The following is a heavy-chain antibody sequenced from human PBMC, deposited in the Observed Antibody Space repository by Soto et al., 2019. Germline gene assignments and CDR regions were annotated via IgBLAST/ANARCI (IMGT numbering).Heavy chain of an antibody. J-gene: IGHJ6*01. V-gene: IGHV3-21*01. CDR2: ISSSSSYI. D-gene: IGHD6-6*01. CDR1: VFTFSSYS. Sequence: VGSLRLSCASSVFTFSSYSMNCVRQSPGKWLEWVSSISSSSSYIYYADSVKGRFTISRDNAKNSLYLQMNSLRAEDTAVYYCARVISSWPYSSSGQSYYGMEVLGQGTTVMVSS. CDR3: ARVISSWPYSSSGQSYYGMEV.